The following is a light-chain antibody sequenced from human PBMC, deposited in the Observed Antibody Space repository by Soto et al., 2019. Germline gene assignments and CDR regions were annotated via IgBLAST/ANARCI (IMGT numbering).Light chain of an antibody. CDR1: TGAVTSGHH. Sequence: QAVVTQEPSLTVSPGGTVTLTCASSTGAVTSGHHTYWFQQRPGQAPRILTFDTSKRHSWTPARFSGSLLGGRAALTLSGAQPEDEAEYYCLLTFRGPWVFGGGTKLTVL. CDR2: DTS. V-gene: IGLV7-46*01. CDR3: LLTFRGPWV. J-gene: IGLJ3*02.